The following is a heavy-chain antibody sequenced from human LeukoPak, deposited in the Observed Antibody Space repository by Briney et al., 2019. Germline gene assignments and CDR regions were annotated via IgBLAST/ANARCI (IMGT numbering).Heavy chain of an antibody. CDR2: GSYGGST. J-gene: IGHJ4*02. CDR1: GASISSSSYY. CDR3: VRHGPFGSGTIGYFDY. V-gene: IGHV4-39*01. Sequence: SETLSLTCTVSGASISSSSYYWGWIRRPPGTGLEWIGSGSYGGSTYHNPSLSSRVTTSVDTSKSQFSLKLTSVTAADTAVYYCVRHGPFGSGTIGYFDYWGQGTLVTVSS. D-gene: IGHD3-10*01.